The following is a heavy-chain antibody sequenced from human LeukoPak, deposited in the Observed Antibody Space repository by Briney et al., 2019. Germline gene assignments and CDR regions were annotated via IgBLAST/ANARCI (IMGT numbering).Heavy chain of an antibody. D-gene: IGHD5-18*01. CDR1: GGSISSYY. CDR2: IYYSGST. Sequence: SETLSLTCTVSGGSISSYYWSWIRQPPGKGLEWIGYIYYSGSTNYNPSLKSRITISVDTSKNQFSLKLGSVTAADTAVYYCARVSRYSYGYVYDYWGQGTLVTVSS. J-gene: IGHJ4*02. CDR3: ARVSRYSYGYVYDY. V-gene: IGHV4-59*01.